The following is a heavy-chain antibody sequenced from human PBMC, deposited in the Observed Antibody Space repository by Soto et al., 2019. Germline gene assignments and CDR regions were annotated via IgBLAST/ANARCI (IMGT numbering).Heavy chain of an antibody. CDR3: AAGDSSDTGDH. V-gene: IGHV1-69*13. D-gene: IGHD5-18*01. Sequence: SVKVSCKASGDTLSHYGVSWVRQVPGKGLEWMGGTTAILGTRDYAQKFQGRMTITSDESTTTSYMELNSLTSDDTAVDYCAAGDSSDTGDHWGQGTLVTVSS. CDR2: TTAILGTR. J-gene: IGHJ4*02. CDR1: GDTLSHYG.